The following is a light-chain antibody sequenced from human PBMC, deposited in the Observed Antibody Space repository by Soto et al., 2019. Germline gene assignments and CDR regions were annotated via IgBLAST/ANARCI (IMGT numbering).Light chain of an antibody. CDR1: QSISTW. J-gene: IGKJ2*01. V-gene: IGKV1-5*01. CDR3: QHYNSYPYT. CDR2: DAS. Sequence: DIQMTQSPSTLSASVGDRFTIAFRASQSISTWLAWFQQKPGKAPDLLIYDASSLESGVPSRFSGSGSGTEFTLTISSLQPDDFATYYCQHYNSYPYTFGQGTKVDIK.